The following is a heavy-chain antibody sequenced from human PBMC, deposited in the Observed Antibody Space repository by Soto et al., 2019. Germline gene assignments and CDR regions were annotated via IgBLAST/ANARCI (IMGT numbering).Heavy chain of an antibody. J-gene: IGHJ6*02. CDR2: IRSKANSYAT. V-gene: IGHV3-73*01. D-gene: IGHD2-21*01. CDR1: GFTFSGSA. Sequence: GGSLRLSCAASGFTFSGSAMHWVRQASGKGLEWVGRIRSKANSYATAYAASVKGRFTISRDDSKNTAYLQMNSLKTEDTAVYYCTRLGGVVSSYYYYGMDVWGQGTTVTVSS. CDR3: TRLGGVVSSYYYYGMDV.